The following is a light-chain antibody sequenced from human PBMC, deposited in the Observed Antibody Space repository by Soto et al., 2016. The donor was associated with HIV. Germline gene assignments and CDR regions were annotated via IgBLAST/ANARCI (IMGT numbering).Light chain of an antibody. V-gene: IGLV3-1*01. J-gene: IGLJ1*01. CDR2: QDR. CDR1: KLGDKY. Sequence: SYELTQPPSVSVSPGQTANITCSGDKLGDKYVCWYQQKPGQSPVLVMYQDRERPSGIPERFSGSNSGNTATLTISETQAMDEGDYYCQAWGSSSSYVFGTGTKVTVL. CDR3: QAWGSSSSYV.